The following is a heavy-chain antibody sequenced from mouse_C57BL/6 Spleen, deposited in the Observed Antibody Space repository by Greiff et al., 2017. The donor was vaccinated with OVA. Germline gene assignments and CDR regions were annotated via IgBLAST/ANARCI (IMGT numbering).Heavy chain of an antibody. CDR3: ARHSSGYPLDV. D-gene: IGHD3-2*02. Sequence: VQLQQSGPELVKPGASVKIPCKASGYTFTDYNMDWVKQSHGKSLEWIGDINPNNGGTIYNQKFKGKATLTVDKSSSTAYMELRSLTSEDTAVYYCARHSSGYPLDVWGTGTTVTVSS. CDR1: GYTFTDYN. J-gene: IGHJ1*03. V-gene: IGHV1-18*01. CDR2: INPNNGGT.